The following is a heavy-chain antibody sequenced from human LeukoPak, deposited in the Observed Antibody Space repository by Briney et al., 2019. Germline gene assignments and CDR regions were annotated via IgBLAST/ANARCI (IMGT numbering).Heavy chain of an antibody. CDR2: VSGDGVRT. D-gene: IGHD2-2*01. J-gene: IGHJ4*02. V-gene: IGHV3-23*01. CDR3: AKEQDNQLLLSHFDY. Sequence: GGSLRLSCTGFIFYNYAVSWVRQAPGKGLEWVSAVSGDGVRTFHADSVKGRLTISRDNSMTTVSLQMNSLRAEATAVYYCAKEQDNQLLLSHFDYWGQGILVTVSS. CDR1: GFIFYNYA.